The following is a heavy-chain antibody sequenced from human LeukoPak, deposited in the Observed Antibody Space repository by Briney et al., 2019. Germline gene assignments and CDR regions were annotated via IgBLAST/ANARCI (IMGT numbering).Heavy chain of an antibody. CDR2: IYYSGST. J-gene: IGHJ4*02. Sequence: PSETLSLTCNVSGGSISSTSYYWGWIRQPPGKGLEWIGSIYYSGSTYYNPSLKSRITISVDTSKNQFSLKLNSVTAADTAVYYCARLLFDPPYWNPFDYWGQGTLVTVSS. D-gene: IGHD1-1*01. V-gene: IGHV4-39*01. CDR1: GGSISSTSYY. CDR3: ARLLFDPPYWNPFDY.